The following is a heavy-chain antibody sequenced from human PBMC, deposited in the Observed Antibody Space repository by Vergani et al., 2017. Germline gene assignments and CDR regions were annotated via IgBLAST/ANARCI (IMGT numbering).Heavy chain of an antibody. CDR1: GGSISSGDYY. Sequence: QVQLQESGPGLVKPSQTLSLTCTVSGGSISSGDYYWSWIRQPPGKGLEWIGYIYYSGSTYYKPSLKSRVTISVDTSKNQFSLKLSSVTAADTAVYYCARDSWTSELRGVYWFDTWGQGTLVSVSS. V-gene: IGHV4-30-4*01. J-gene: IGHJ5*02. CDR2: IYYSGST. CDR3: ARDSWTSELRGVYWFDT. D-gene: IGHD3-10*01.